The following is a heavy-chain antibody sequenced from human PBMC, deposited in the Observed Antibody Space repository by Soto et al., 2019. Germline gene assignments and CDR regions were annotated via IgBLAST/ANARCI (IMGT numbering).Heavy chain of an antibody. CDR1: GGTFSSYA. CDR3: ARDPDITSGPIYGMDV. J-gene: IGHJ6*02. Sequence: GASVKVSCKASGGTFSSYAISWVRQAPGQGLEWMGGIIPIFGTANYAQKFQGRVTITADESTSTAYMELSSLRSEDTAVYYCARDPDITSGPIYGMDVWGQGTTVTVSS. V-gene: IGHV1-69*13. CDR2: IIPIFGTA. D-gene: IGHD3-3*01.